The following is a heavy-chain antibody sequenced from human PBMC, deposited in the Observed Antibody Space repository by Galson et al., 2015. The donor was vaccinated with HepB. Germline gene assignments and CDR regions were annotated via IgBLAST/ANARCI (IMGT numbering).Heavy chain of an antibody. Sequence: PALVKPTQTLTLTCTFSGFSLSTSGMCVSWIRQPPGKALEWLARIDWDDDKYYSTSLKTRLTISKDTSKNQVVLTMTNMDPVDTATYYCARNILTGYYREYYYYGMDVWGQGTTVTVSS. J-gene: IGHJ6*02. CDR2: IDWDDDK. V-gene: IGHV2-70*11. CDR3: ARNILTGYYREYYYYGMDV. CDR1: GFSLSTSGMC. D-gene: IGHD3-9*01.